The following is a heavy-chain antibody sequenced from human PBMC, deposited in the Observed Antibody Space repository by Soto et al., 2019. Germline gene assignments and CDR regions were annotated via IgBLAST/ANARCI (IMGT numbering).Heavy chain of an antibody. CDR2: IKSKTDGGTT. CDR3: TTSIAARPSSRYYYYYGMDV. D-gene: IGHD6-6*01. V-gene: IGHV3-15*01. Sequence: PVGSLRLSCAASGFTFSNAWMSWVRQAPGKGLEWVGRIKSKTDGGTTDYAAPVKGRFTISRDDSKNTLYLQMNSLKTEDTAVYYCTTSIAARPSSRYYYYYGMDVWGQGTTVTVSS. J-gene: IGHJ6*02. CDR1: GFTFSNAW.